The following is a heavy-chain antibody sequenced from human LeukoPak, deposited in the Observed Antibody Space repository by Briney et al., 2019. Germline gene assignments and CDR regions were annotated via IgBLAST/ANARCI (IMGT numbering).Heavy chain of an antibody. D-gene: IGHD3-22*01. CDR2: IYYSGST. J-gene: IGHJ4*02. CDR3: ARENYYDSSGYYPYYFDY. V-gene: IGHV4-30-4*01. CDR1: GGSISSGDYY. Sequence: SETLSLTCTVSGGSISSGDYYWSWIRQPPGKGLEWIGYIYYSGSTYYNPSLKSRVTISVDTSKNQFSLKLSSVTAADTAVYYCARENYYDSSGYYPYYFDYWGQGTLVTVSS.